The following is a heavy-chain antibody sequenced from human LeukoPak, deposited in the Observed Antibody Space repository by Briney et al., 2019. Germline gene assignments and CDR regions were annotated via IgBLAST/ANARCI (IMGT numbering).Heavy chain of an antibody. CDR2: ISGSGGST. J-gene: IGHJ6*03. Sequence: GRSPRLSCAASGFTFSSYAMSWVRQAPGKGLEWVSAISGSGGSTYYADSVKGRFTISRDNSKNTLYLQMNSLRAEDTAVYYCATSIAASGLGYYYMDVWGKGTTVTVSS. D-gene: IGHD6-25*01. CDR1: GFTFSSYA. V-gene: IGHV3-23*01. CDR3: ATSIAASGLGYYYMDV.